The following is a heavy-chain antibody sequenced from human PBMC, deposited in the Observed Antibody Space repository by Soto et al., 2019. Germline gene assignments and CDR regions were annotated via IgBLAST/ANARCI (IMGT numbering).Heavy chain of an antibody. CDR1: GFSFSNYA. J-gene: IGHJ4*02. D-gene: IGHD1-7*01. Sequence: GGSLRLSCAASGFSFSNYAMSWVRQAPAQGLEWVASITTRGGRTYYVDSVKGRFTISRDNFANALYLEMNSLTAEDTAIYYCAGWNYDYWGQGTQVTVSS. V-gene: IGHV3-23*01. CDR2: ITTRGGRT. CDR3: AGWNYDY.